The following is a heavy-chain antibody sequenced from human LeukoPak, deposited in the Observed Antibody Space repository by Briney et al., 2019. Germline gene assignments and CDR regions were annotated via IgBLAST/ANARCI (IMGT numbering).Heavy chain of an antibody. Sequence: PSETLSLTCAVYGGSFSGYYWSWIRQPPGKGLEWIGEINRSGSTNYNPSLKSRVTISVDTSKNQFSLKLSSVTAADTAVYYCARAGDSSGYWRGDFDYWGQGTLVTVSS. V-gene: IGHV4-34*01. CDR1: GGSFSGYY. J-gene: IGHJ4*02. CDR3: ARAGDSSGYWRGDFDY. D-gene: IGHD3-22*01. CDR2: INRSGST.